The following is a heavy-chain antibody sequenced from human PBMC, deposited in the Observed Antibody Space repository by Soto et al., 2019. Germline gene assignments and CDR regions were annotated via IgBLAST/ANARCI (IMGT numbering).Heavy chain of an antibody. CDR3: NPGTSLLAFDI. D-gene: IGHD1-1*01. CDR1: GFTFSSYG. J-gene: IGHJ3*02. Sequence: PGGSLRLSCAASGFTFSSYGMHWVRQAPGKGLEWVAVISYDGSNKYYADSVKGRFTISRDNYKNTLYLQMNSLRAEDTAVYYCNPGTSLLAFDICGHGTMVTVS. V-gene: IGHV3-30*03. CDR2: ISYDGSNK.